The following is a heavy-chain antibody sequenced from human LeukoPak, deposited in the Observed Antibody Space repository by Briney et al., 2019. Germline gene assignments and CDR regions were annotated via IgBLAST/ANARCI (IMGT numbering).Heavy chain of an antibody. D-gene: IGHD6-13*01. V-gene: IGHV1-3*01. CDR2: INAGNGST. J-gene: IGHJ5*02. CDR3: ARGAAAGTFGWFDP. Sequence: ASVKVSCKASGYTFTSYAMHWVRQAPGQRLEWMGWINAGNGSTKYSQKFQGRVTITRDTSASTAYMELSSLRSEDTAVYYCARGAAAGTFGWFDPWGQGTLVTVSS. CDR1: GYTFTSYA.